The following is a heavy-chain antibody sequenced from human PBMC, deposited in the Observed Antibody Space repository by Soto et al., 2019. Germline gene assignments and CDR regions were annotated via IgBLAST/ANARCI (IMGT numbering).Heavy chain of an antibody. CDR3: AKDEGYSHSWQCAFDI. CDR2: ISGGGGST. V-gene: IGHV3-23*01. Sequence: EVQMLESGGGLVQPGGSLRLSCAASEFTFRHYAMSWVRQAPGKGLEWVSAISGGGGSTHYADSVKGRFTVSRDNSKNILYLQMSGLRAEDTAIYYCAKDEGYSHSWQCAFDIWGQGTLVTVSS. CDR1: EFTFRHYA. J-gene: IGHJ3*02. D-gene: IGHD5-12*01.